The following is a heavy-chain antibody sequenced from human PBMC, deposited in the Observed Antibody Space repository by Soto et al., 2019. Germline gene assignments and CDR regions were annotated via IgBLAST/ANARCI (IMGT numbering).Heavy chain of an antibody. CDR2: INNDGSNT. D-gene: IGHD3-3*01. Sequence: EVQLVESGGGLVQPGESLRLSCVASGFSFSSSWMHWVRQSPGKGLVWVSRINNDGSNTRYADSVKGRFTISRDNAKNVLYLHMNSLRAEDTAVYYCARPYDFWTGYYLPGDSWGQGTLVTVSS. CDR3: ARPYDFWTGYYLPGDS. V-gene: IGHV3-74*01. CDR1: GFSFSSSW. J-gene: IGHJ5*02.